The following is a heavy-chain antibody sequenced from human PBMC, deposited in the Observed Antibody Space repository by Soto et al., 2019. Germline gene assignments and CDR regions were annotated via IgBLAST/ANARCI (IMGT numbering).Heavy chain of an antibody. CDR3: ARAGGFYYDILTGYYPTYFDY. CDR1: DGSRSRWY. V-gene: IGHV4-34*01. CDR2: INHSGST. D-gene: IGHD3-9*01. J-gene: IGHJ4*02. Sequence: GVCDGSRSRWYWSRFRKPPGKGLEWIGEINHSGSTNYNPSLKSRVTISVDTSKNQFSLKLSSVTAADTAVYYCARAGGFYYDILTGYYPTYFDYWGQGTLVTVSS.